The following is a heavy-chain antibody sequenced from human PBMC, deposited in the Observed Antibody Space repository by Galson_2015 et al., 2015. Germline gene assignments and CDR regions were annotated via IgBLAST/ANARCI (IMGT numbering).Heavy chain of an antibody. D-gene: IGHD1-26*01. J-gene: IGHJ4*02. V-gene: IGHV4-61*02. CDR2: IYTSGST. Sequence: PLSLTCTVSGGSISSGNYYWSWIRQPAGKGLEYIGRIYTSGSTNYNPSLKSRVTISLDTSKNQFSLSLSSVTASDAAVYYCAIGSIMGVTQPPDYWGQGTLVPVSS. CDR1: GGSISSGNYY. CDR3: AIGSIMGVTQPPDY.